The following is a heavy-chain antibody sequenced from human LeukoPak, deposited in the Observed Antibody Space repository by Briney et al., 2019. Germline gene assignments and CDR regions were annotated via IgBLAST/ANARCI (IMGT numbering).Heavy chain of an antibody. CDR1: GFTFSSYS. J-gene: IGHJ4*02. D-gene: IGHD6-19*01. V-gene: IGHV3-21*01. CDR3: ATSAAVAAETTIDY. CDR2: ISSSSYI. Sequence: GGSLRLSCAASGFTFSSYSMNWVRQAPGKGLEWVSSISSSSYIYYADSVKGRFTISRDNAKNSLYLQMNSLRAEDTAVYYCATSAAVAAETTIDYWGQGTLVTVSS.